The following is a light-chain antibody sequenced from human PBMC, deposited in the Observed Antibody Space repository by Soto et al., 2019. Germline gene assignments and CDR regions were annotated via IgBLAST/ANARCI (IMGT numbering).Light chain of an antibody. V-gene: IGLV2-8*01. CDR3: SSYAGSSNV. Sequence: QSALTQSASVSGSPGQSTTISCTGSSSDVGSIYNYVSWYQQHPGKAPKLMIYEVNKRPSGVPDRFSGSKSGNTASLTVSGLQAEDEADYYCSSYAGSSNVFGTGTKVTVL. J-gene: IGLJ1*01. CDR1: SSDVGSIYNY. CDR2: EVN.